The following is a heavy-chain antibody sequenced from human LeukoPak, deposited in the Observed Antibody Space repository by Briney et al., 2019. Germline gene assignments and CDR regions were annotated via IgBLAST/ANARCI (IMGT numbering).Heavy chain of an antibody. CDR1: GYTFTGYN. D-gene: IGHD3-22*01. V-gene: IGHV1-2*02. J-gene: IGHJ3*02. CDR3: ASGNQPSDSSGSNDAFDI. Sequence: ASVKVSCKASGYTFTGYNMNWLRQAPGQGLEWMGWINPRSGGTNYAQKFQGRVTMTRDTSINTAYMEVRGLTSDDTAVYYCASGNQPSDSSGSNDAFDIWGQGTMVTVSS. CDR2: INPRSGGT.